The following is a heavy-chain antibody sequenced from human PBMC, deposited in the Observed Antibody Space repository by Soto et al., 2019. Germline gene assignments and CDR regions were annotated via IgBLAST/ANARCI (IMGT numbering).Heavy chain of an antibody. CDR3: TTEPHYDFWSVPLWGDYGMDV. V-gene: IGHV3-15*07. CDR1: GFTFSNAW. J-gene: IGHJ6*02. Sequence: KPGGSLRLSCAASGFTFSNAWMNWVRQAPGKGLEWVGRIKSKTDGGTTDYAAPVKGRFTISRDDSKNTLYLQMNSLKTEDTAVYYCTTEPHYDFWSVPLWGDYGMDVWGQGTTVTVSS. D-gene: IGHD3-3*01. CDR2: IKSKTDGGTT.